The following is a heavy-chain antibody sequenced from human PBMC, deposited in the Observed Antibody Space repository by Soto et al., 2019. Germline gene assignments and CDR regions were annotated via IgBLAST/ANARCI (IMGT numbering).Heavy chain of an antibody. V-gene: IGHV3-48*02. CDR3: ARQGYTVVSTLGY. CDR2: ISGASNYI. Sequence: LRLSCAASGFTFSNFPMTWVRQAPGKGLEWVSYISGASNYIYYADSVKGRFTISRDNAKNSVSLQMNSLRDEDMAVYYCARQGYTVVSTLGYWVPGTLVTASS. J-gene: IGHJ4*02. CDR1: GFTFSNFP. D-gene: IGHD3-16*02.